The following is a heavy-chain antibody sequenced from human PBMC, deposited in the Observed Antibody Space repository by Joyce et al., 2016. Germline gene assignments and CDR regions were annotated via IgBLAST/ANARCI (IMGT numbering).Heavy chain of an antibody. Sequence: EVQLVESGGGLVQPGGSLRLSCAASGFTVNSYYSTWVRQAPERGLEWVSVMYTGGTTYYPDCGKGRFTISRDNSKNTLYLQMNSLRAEDTAVYYCARSRGYFDSSGYRPYYYGVDVWGQGTTVTVSS. CDR1: GFTVNSYY. D-gene: IGHD3-22*01. V-gene: IGHV3-66*01. CDR3: ARSRGYFDSSGYRPYYYGVDV. CDR2: MYTGGTT. J-gene: IGHJ6*02.